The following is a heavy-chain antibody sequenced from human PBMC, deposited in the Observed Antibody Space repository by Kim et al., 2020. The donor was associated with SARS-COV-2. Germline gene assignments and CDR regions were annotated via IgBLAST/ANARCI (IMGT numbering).Heavy chain of an antibody. Sequence: GGSLRLSCAASGFTFDVYAMHWVRQAPGKGLEWVSGISWNSGSIGYADSVKGRFTISRDNAKNSLYLQMNSLRAEDTALYYCAKVLGRGVYWGQGTLVTVSS. CDR2: ISWNSGSI. CDR3: AKVLGRGVY. CDR1: GFTFDVYA. V-gene: IGHV3-9*01. J-gene: IGHJ4*02. D-gene: IGHD3-10*01.